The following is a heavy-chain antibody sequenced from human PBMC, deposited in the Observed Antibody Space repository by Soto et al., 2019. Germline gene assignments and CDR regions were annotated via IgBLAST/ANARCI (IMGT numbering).Heavy chain of an antibody. CDR3: ARDSCSNY. V-gene: IGHV3-66*01. Sequence: GGSLSLSCAASGFTVSNYYPSWVRQAPGKGLEWVSVIYTGGSTYYADFVKGRFTISRDNSKNTLYLQMNSLRAEDTAVYYCARDSCSNYWGQGTLVTVSS. D-gene: IGHD4-4*01. J-gene: IGHJ4*02. CDR1: GFTVSNYY. CDR2: IYTGGST.